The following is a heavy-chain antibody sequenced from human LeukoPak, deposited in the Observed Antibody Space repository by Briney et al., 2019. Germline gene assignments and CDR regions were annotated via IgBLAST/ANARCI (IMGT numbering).Heavy chain of an antibody. V-gene: IGHV3-7*01. J-gene: IGHJ4*02. Sequence: PGGSLRLSCAASGFTFSSYCMSWVRQAPGKGLEWVANIKQDGSEKYYVDSVKGRFTISRDNAKNSLYLQMNSLRAEDTAVYYCARGERTYYDFWSGRKGLYYFDYWGQGTLVTVSS. CDR3: ARGERTYYDFWSGRKGLYYFDY. D-gene: IGHD3-3*01. CDR1: GFTFSSYC. CDR2: IKQDGSEK.